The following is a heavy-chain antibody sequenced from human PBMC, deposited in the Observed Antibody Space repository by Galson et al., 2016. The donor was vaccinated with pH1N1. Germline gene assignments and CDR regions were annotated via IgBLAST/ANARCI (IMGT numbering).Heavy chain of an antibody. J-gene: IGHJ4*02. CDR3: ARDSKGGIPFHY. CDR2: INPNSDVT. D-gene: IGHD1-26*01. V-gene: IGHV1-2*02. Sequence: SVKVSCKASGYTFTDYYIHWVRQAPGKGLEWMGWINPNSDVTKYAQKFPDRVTMTRDTSINTAYMELSGLTSDDTAVYYCARDSKGGIPFHYWGQGTLVTLSS. CDR1: GYTFTDYY.